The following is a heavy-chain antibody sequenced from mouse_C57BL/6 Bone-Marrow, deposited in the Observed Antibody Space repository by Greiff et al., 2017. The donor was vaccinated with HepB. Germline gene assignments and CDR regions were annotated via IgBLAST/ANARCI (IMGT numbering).Heavy chain of an antibody. D-gene: IGHD1-1*01. CDR2: IWTGGGT. J-gene: IGHJ3*01. Sequence: VKVEESGPGLVAPSQSLSITCTVSGFSLTSYAISWVRQPPGKGLEWLGVIWTGGGTNYNSALKSRLSTSKDNSKSQVFLKMNSLQTDDTARYYCASITTKAWFAYWGQGTLVTVSA. CDR3: ASITTKAWFAY. V-gene: IGHV2-9-1*01. CDR1: GFSLTSYA.